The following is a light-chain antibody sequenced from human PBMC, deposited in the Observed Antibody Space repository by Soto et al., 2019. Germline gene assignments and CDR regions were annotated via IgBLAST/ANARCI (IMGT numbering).Light chain of an antibody. CDR2: DVN. CDR1: SSDVGAYNY. Sequence: QSALTQAASVSVSPGQSITISCTGTSSDVGAYNYVSWYQHHPGKAPKLMIYDVNNRPSGVSNRFSGSKSGNTASLTISGLRAEDEADYYCSSYTRSSFVVFGGGTKLTVL. J-gene: IGLJ2*01. CDR3: SSYTRSSFVV. V-gene: IGLV2-14*03.